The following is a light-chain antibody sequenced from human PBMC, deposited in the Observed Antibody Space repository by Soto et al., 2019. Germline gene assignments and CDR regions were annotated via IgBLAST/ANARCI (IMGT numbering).Light chain of an antibody. Sequence: EVVLTQSPDTLSLSPGEGVTLSCRASQSVSSYLAWYQQKPGQAPRLLIYGASARATGIPDRFSGSGAGTEFTLTISSLQSEDFAVYYCHQYNNWRTFGQGTRLEIK. J-gene: IGKJ5*01. CDR3: HQYNNWRT. CDR1: QSVSSY. CDR2: GAS. V-gene: IGKV3-15*01.